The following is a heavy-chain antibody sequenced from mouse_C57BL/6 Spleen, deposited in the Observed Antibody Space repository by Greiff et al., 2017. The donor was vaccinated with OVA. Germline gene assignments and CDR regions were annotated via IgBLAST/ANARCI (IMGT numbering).Heavy chain of an antibody. J-gene: IGHJ3*01. V-gene: IGHV1-80*01. CDR2: IYPGDGDS. CDR1: GYAFSSYW. Sequence: QVQLQQSGAELVKPGASVKISCKASGYAFSSYWMNWVTQRPGKGLAWIGQIYPGDGDSNYNGKFKGKATPPAATSSSPSYMQLRSLTSEDSAVYFGARVFRYGYDASWCADGGQGTLVTVSA. CDR3: ARVFRYGYDASWCAD. D-gene: IGHD2-2*01.